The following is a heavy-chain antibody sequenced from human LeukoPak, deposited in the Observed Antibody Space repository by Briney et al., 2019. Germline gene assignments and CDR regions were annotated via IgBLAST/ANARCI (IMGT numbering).Heavy chain of an antibody. J-gene: IGHJ3*02. CDR2: ISGSGGST. CDR3: AKDRSGSYHGDDAFDI. D-gene: IGHD1-26*01. V-gene: IGHV3-23*01. Sequence: PGGSLRLSCAASGFTFSSYWMNWVRQAPGKGLEWVSAISGSGGSTYYADSVKGRFTISRDNSKNTLYLQMNSLRAEDTAVYYCAKDRSGSYHGDDAFDIWGQGTMVTVSS. CDR1: GFTFSSYW.